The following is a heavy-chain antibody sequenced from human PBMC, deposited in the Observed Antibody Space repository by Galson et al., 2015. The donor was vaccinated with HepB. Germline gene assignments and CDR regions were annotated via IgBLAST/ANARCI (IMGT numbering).Heavy chain of an antibody. CDR3: TTGSVLRFLEWLSNFDY. CDR2: IKSKTDGGTT. V-gene: IGHV3-15*07. J-gene: IGHJ4*02. Sequence: SLRLSCAASGFTFSNAWMNWVRQAPGKGLEWVGRIKSKTDGGTTDYAAPVKGRFTISRDDSKNTLYLQMNSLKTEDTAVYYCTTGSVLRFLEWLSNFDYWGQGTLVTVSS. D-gene: IGHD3-3*01. CDR1: GFTFSNAW.